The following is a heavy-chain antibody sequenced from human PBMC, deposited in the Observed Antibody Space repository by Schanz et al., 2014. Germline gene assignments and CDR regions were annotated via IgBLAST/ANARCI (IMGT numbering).Heavy chain of an antibody. Sequence: VQLVDSGGGLVKPGGSLRLSCTASGFPFSDYFMAWIRQPPGRGLEWLSVISASGGDTYYADSVKGRFTISSDNSKSTLYLQMSSLRAEDTAVYYCAKSQGSSFDSWGQGTLVTVSS. CDR1: GFPFSDYF. V-gene: IGHV3-23*04. D-gene: IGHD6-13*01. J-gene: IGHJ4*02. CDR2: ISASGGDT. CDR3: AKSQGSSFDS.